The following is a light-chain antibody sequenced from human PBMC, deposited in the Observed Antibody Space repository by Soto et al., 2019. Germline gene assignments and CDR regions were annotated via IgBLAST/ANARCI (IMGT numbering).Light chain of an antibody. CDR1: NSDVSGYNY. CDR2: AVS. CDR3: CSYTTSATLL. J-gene: IGLJ2*01. V-gene: IGLV2-14*01. Sequence: QSALTQPASVSGSPGQSITISCTGTNSDVSGYNYVSWYQQHPGKVPKLMIFAVSDRPSGVSNRFSGSKSGNTASLTISGLQAEDEADYYCCSYTTSATLLFGGGTKLTVL.